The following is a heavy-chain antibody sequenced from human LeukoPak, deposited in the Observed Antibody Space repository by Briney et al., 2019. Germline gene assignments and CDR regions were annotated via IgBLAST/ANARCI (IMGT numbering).Heavy chain of an antibody. CDR2: ISYDGSNK. V-gene: IGHV3-30*01. Sequence: GRSLRLSCAASGFTFSSYAMHWVRQAPGKGLEWVAVISYDGSNKYYADSVKGRFTISRDNSKNTLYLQMNSLRAEDTAVYYCARAVLRRGNWFDPWGQGTLVTVSS. J-gene: IGHJ5*02. CDR1: GFTFSSYA. D-gene: IGHD5/OR15-5a*01. CDR3: ARAVLRRGNWFDP.